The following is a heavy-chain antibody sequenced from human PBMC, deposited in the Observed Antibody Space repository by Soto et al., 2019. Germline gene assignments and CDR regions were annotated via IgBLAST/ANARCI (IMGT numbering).Heavy chain of an antibody. CDR1: GFTFSSYA. CDR3: AKAPSYGDYGYGSY. D-gene: IGHD4-17*01. CDR2: ISGSRGSK. Sequence: EVQLLESGGGLVQPGGSLRLSCAASGFTFSSYAMSWVRQAPGEGLEWVSAISGSRGSKYYADHVKGRFAISRHNSKNTLYLQMNSLRAEDTAVYYCAKAPSYGDYGYGSYWGKATLVTVAS. V-gene: IGHV3-23*01. J-gene: IGHJ4*02.